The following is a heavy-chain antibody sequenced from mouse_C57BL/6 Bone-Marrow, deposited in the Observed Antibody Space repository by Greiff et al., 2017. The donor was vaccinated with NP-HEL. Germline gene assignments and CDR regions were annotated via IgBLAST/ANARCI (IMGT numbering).Heavy chain of an antibody. CDR1: GFTFTDYY. J-gene: IGHJ4*01. V-gene: IGHV7-3*01. Sequence: EVKLVESGGGLVQPGGSLSLSCAASGFTFTDYYMSWVRQPPGKALEWLGFIRNKANGYTTEYSASVKGRFTISRDNSQSILYLQMNALRAEDSATYYCARYCDYDLDYWGQGTSVTVSS. CDR2: IRNKANGYTT. CDR3: ARYCDYDLDY. D-gene: IGHD2-4*01.